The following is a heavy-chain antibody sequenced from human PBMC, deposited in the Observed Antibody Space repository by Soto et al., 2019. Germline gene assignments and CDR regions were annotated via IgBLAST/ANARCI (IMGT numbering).Heavy chain of an antibody. Sequence: PSETLSLTCTVSGGSISSNYWTWIRQPPGKGLEWIGYVYNSGSTNYNPSLKSRVTISEDTSKSQFSLKVNSTTAADTAVYYCARYRREAAAGYTLDYWGQGILVTVSS. V-gene: IGHV4-59*01. CDR1: GGSISSNY. J-gene: IGHJ4*02. CDR3: ARYRREAAAGYTLDY. CDR2: VYNSGST. D-gene: IGHD6-13*01.